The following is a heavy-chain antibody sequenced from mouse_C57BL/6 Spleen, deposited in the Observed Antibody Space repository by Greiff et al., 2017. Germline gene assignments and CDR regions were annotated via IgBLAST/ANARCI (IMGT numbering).Heavy chain of an antibody. Sequence: DVQLQESGAELVRPGASVKLSCTASGFNIKDDYMHWVKQRPEQGLEWIGWIDPENGDTEYASKFQGKAPITADTSSNTAYLQLSSLTSEDTAVYYCTTGFITTVVERDYYAMDYWGQGTSVTVSS. CDR2: IDPENGDT. J-gene: IGHJ4*01. V-gene: IGHV14-4*01. CDR1: GFNIKDDY. CDR3: TTGFITTVVERDYYAMDY. D-gene: IGHD1-1*01.